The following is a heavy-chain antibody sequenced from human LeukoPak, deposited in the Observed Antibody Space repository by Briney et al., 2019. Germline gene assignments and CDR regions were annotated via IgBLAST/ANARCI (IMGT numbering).Heavy chain of an antibody. D-gene: IGHD1-26*01. CDR2: ISWNSGSI. J-gene: IGHJ4*02. CDR1: GFTFDDYA. Sequence: PGGSLRLSCAASGFTFDDYAMHWVRQAPGKGLEWVSGISWNSGSIGYADSVKGRFTISRDNAKNSLYLQMNSLRAEDTALYYCAKDDSGSYYDYFDYWGQGTLVTVPS. CDR3: AKDDSGSYYDYFDY. V-gene: IGHV3-9*01.